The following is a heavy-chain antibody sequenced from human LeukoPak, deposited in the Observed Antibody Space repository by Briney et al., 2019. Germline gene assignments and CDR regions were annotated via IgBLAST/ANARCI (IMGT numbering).Heavy chain of an antibody. CDR1: GFTFSNAW. V-gene: IGHV3-30*18. J-gene: IGHJ4*02. CDR3: AKDQLWLGNPFDY. D-gene: IGHD6-19*01. Sequence: GGSLRLSCAASGFTFSNAWMSWVRQAPGKGLEWVAIISYDGSKKYYADSVKGRFTISRDNSKNTLYLQMNSLRAEDTAVYYCAKDQLWLGNPFDYWGQGTLVTISS. CDR2: ISYDGSKK.